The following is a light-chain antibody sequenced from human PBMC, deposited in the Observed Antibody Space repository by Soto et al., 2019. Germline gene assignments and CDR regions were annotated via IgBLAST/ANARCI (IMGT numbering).Light chain of an antibody. J-gene: IGKJ1*01. CDR1: QSVGSN. V-gene: IGKV3D-15*01. Sequence: EIVMTQSPGTLSVSTEEGVTLSCRASQSVGSNLAWYQQKPGQPPRLLIYEASKRDTGVPTRFSGSGSGTEFTLTITSLQSEDFAIYYCQQYNHWPPWTFGQGTKVDIK. CDR3: QQYNHWPPWT. CDR2: EAS.